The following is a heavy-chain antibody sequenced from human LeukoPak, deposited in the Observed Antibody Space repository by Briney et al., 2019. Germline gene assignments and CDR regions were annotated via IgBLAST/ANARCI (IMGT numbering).Heavy chain of an antibody. CDR2: IKQDGSEK. V-gene: IGHV3-7*01. CDR3: WGAPAGNWGAEFCY. Sequence: GGSLRLSCAASGFTFSSYWMTWVRQAPGKGLEWVANIKQDGSEKYYVDSVKGRFTISRDNATNSLFLQMNNLRADDTAVYYCWGAPAGNWGAEFCYRGQGTPVTGSS. CDR1: GFTFSSYW. J-gene: IGHJ4*02. D-gene: IGHD7-27*01.